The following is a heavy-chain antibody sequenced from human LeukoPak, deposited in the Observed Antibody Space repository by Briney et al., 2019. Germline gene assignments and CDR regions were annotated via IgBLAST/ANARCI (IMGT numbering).Heavy chain of an antibody. V-gene: IGHV4-34*01. CDR2: INHSGST. CDR3: ARLTSSGWYFRHGMDV. CDR1: GGSFSGYY. D-gene: IGHD6-19*01. Sequence: SETLSLTCAVCGGSFSGYYWSWLRQPPGKGLEWVGEINHSGSTNYNPSLKSRVTISVDTSKNQFSLKLSPVTAADTAVYYCARLTSSGWYFRHGMDVWGQGTTVTVSS. J-gene: IGHJ6*02.